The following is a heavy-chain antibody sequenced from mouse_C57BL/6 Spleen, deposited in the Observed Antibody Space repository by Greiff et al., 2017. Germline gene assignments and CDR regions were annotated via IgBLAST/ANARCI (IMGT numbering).Heavy chain of an antibody. CDR3: ARRSTVVARYFDV. Sequence: QVQLQQSGPELVKPGASVKISCKASGYAFSSSWMNWVKQRPGKGFEWIGRIYPGDGDTNYNGKLKGKATLTADKSSSTAYMQLSSRTSEDSAVYFCARRSTVVARYFDVWGTGTTVTVSS. CDR2: IYPGDGDT. CDR1: GYAFSSSW. V-gene: IGHV1-82*01. J-gene: IGHJ1*03. D-gene: IGHD1-1*01.